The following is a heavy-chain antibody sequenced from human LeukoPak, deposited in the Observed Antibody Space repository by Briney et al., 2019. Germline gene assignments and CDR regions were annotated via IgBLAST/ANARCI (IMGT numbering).Heavy chain of an antibody. D-gene: IGHD2-8*02. V-gene: IGHV4-38-2*02. CDR3: ARGFWSRYFDY. J-gene: IGHJ4*02. Sequence: SETLSLTCTVSGYSINSAFYWGWIRVPPGKGLEWIGSVFHRGTTYYNSSLKSRANISIDTSKNQFSLKLTSVTAADTAVYYCARGFWSRYFDYWGQGTLVIVSS. CDR2: VFHRGTT. CDR1: GYSINSAFY.